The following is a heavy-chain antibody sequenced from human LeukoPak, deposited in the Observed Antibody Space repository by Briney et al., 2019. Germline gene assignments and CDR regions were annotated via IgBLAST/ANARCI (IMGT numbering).Heavy chain of an antibody. CDR3: ARSQWFGEPPYYYMDV. CDR1: GYTFTGYY. V-gene: IGHV1-2*02. Sequence: ASVKLSCKASGYTFTGYYMHWVRQAPGQGLGWMGWINPKRGDTNYAQKFQGRVTMTRDTAISTVYMELSRLRSDDTAVYYCARSQWFGEPPYYYMDVWGKGTTVTISS. J-gene: IGHJ6*03. D-gene: IGHD3-10*01. CDR2: INPKRGDT.